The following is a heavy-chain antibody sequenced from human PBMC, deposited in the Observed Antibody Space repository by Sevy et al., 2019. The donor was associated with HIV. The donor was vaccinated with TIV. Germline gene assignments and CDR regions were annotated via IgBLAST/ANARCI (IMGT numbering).Heavy chain of an antibody. CDR3: ARDGWGYRYGYVFGYFDY. J-gene: IGHJ4*02. Sequence: ASVKVSCKGSGYTFTGYYMHWVRQAPGQGLEWMGWINPNSGGKNYAQTFQGRVTMTRDTSISTAYMELSRLRSDDTAVYYCARDGWGYRYGYVFGYFDYWGQGTLVTVSS. CDR1: GYTFTGYY. D-gene: IGHD5-18*01. CDR2: INPNSGGK. V-gene: IGHV1-2*02.